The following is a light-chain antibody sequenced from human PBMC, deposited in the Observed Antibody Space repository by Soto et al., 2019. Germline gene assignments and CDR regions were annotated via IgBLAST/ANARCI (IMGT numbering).Light chain of an antibody. J-gene: IGKJ5*01. CDR3: QQASSFPPT. Sequence: DIQMTQSPSSVSASGGDRVTITCRASQDISSWLAWYQQKPGKAPKLMIYAASSLQGGVPSRFSGSGSGTEFTLTISSLQPEDFATYYCQQASSFPPTFGQGTRLDIK. CDR2: AAS. V-gene: IGKV1-12*01. CDR1: QDISSW.